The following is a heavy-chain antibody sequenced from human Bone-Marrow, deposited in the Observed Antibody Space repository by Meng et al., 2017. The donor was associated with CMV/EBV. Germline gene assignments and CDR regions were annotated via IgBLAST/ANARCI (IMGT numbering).Heavy chain of an antibody. V-gene: IGHV3-21*06. Sequence: GESLKISCVASGFSFSTYSMSWVRQAPGKGLEWVSSFSSTSSYIYYADSLKGRFTISRDNAQSSLYLHVNSLSAEDTAVYYCARDPFWSGAHLDYWGQGTLVTVSS. CDR3: ARDPFWSGAHLDY. CDR2: FSSTSSYI. CDR1: GFSFSTYS. D-gene: IGHD3-3*01. J-gene: IGHJ4*02.